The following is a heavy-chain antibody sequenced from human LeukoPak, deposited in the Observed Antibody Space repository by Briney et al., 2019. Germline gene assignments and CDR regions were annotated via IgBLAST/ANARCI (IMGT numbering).Heavy chain of an antibody. D-gene: IGHD1-14*01. Sequence: GGSLRLSCAASGFTVSTNDMTWVRQAPGKGLEWVSVLYSDGNTKYADSVQGRFTISRDNSKNTLYLEMNSLSPDDTAVYYCARGVEPLAANTLAYWGQGTLLTVSS. CDR3: ARGVEPLAANTLAY. J-gene: IGHJ4*02. CDR1: GFTVSTND. V-gene: IGHV3-53*01. CDR2: LYSDGNT.